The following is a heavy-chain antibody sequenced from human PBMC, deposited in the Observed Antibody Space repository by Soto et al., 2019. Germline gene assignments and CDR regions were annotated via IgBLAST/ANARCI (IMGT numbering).Heavy chain of an antibody. V-gene: IGHV4-59*01. CDR1: GGSISSYY. D-gene: IGHD3-10*01. Sequence: PSETLSLTCTVSGGSISSYYWSWIRQPPGKGLEWIGYIYYSGSTNYNPSLKSRVTISVDTSKNQFSLKLSSVTAADTAVYYCARVYYYGSGSYKGLGAFDIWGQGTMVTVSS. CDR2: IYYSGST. CDR3: ARVYYYGSGSYKGLGAFDI. J-gene: IGHJ3*02.